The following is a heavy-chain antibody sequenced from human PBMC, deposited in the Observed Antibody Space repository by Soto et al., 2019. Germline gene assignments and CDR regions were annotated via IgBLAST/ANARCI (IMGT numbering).Heavy chain of an antibody. D-gene: IGHD1-20*01. CDR3: ARPRMTGTTSPLDY. CDR2: INDIGRT. J-gene: IGHJ4*02. CDR1: YDSFTDYF. Sequence: SETLPLTCVVYYDSFTDYFWTWIRLSPGKRLEWIGEINDIGRTNYNPSLKSRVSISVDTSKNQFSLKLSSVTAADTAVYYCARPRMTGTTSPLDYWGQGTLVTVSS. V-gene: IGHV4-34*01.